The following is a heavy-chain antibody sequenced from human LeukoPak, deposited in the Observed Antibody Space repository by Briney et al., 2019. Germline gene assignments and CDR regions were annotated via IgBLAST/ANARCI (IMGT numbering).Heavy chain of an antibody. J-gene: IGHJ4*02. CDR1: GFTSSRYG. CDR3: AKDQVSSVVVTAYDS. Sequence: GGSLRLSCAASGFTSSRYGMHWVRQTPGKGLEWVAVISYDASNKYYADSVKGRFTISRDNSKNTLYLQMSSLRAEDTAVYSCAKDQVSSVVVTAYDSWGQGTLVTVSS. CDR2: ISYDASNK. D-gene: IGHD2-21*02. V-gene: IGHV3-30*18.